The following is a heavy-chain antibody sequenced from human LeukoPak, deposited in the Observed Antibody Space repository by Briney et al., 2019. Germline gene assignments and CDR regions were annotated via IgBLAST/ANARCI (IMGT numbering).Heavy chain of an antibody. Sequence: SGPTLINPTPPLTLTCTFSGFSLRTSGVGVGWIRQPPGKALEWLALIYWNDDKRYSPSLKSRLTITKDTSKNQVVLTMTNMDPVDTATYYCAHRRVYDYVWGSYRYFWFDPWGQGTLVTVSS. CDR3: AHRRVYDYVWGSYRYFWFDP. CDR2: IYWNDDK. V-gene: IGHV2-5*01. D-gene: IGHD3-16*02. CDR1: GFSLRTSGVG. J-gene: IGHJ5*02.